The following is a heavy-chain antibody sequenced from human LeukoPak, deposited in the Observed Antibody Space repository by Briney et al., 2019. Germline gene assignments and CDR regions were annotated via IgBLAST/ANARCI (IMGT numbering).Heavy chain of an antibody. CDR2: ISGSGGST. Sequence: PGGSLRLSCAASGFTFSSYAMSWVRQAPGKGLEWVSAISGSGGSTYYADSVKGRFTISRDNSKNTLYLQMNSLRAEDTAVYYCALMGVVVVPAATFDYWGQGTQVTVSS. D-gene: IGHD2-2*01. V-gene: IGHV3-23*01. J-gene: IGHJ4*02. CDR3: ALMGVVVVPAATFDY. CDR1: GFTFSSYA.